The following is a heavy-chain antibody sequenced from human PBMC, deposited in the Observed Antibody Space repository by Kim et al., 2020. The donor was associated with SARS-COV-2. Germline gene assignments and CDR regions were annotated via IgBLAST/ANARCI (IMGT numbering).Heavy chain of an antibody. J-gene: IGHJ6*02. CDR1: GFTFSSYA. D-gene: IGHD6-19*01. V-gene: IGHV3-64*01. CDR3: ARWYSSGQRPYYYGMDV. Sequence: GGSLRLSCAASGFTFSSYAMHWVRQAPGKGLEYVSAISSNGGSTYYANSVKGRFTISRDNSKNTLYLQMGSLRAEDMAVYYCARWYSSGQRPYYYGMDVWGQGTTVTVSS. CDR2: ISSNGGST.